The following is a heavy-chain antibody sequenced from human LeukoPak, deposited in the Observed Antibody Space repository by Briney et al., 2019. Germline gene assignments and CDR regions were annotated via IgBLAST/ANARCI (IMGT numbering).Heavy chain of an antibody. CDR3: ARSNYDTSGYVY. J-gene: IGHJ4*02. CDR2: ISAYGTYI. D-gene: IGHD3-22*01. V-gene: IGHV3-21*01. Sequence: GGSLRLSCAGSGFTFSSYNMRWVRQAPGKGLDWVSSISAYGTYIYYADSVRGRFTISRDNAKNSLYLQMNNLRVEDTAVYYCARSNYDTSGYVYWGQGILVTVSS. CDR1: GFTFSSYN.